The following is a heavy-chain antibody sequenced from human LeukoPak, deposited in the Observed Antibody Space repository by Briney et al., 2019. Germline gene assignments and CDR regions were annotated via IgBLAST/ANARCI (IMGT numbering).Heavy chain of an antibody. J-gene: IGHJ4*02. CDR1: GFTFSNSA. CDR3: ARDLNSYDSSASGH. D-gene: IGHD3-22*01. CDR2: ISYDGSNK. Sequence: GGSLRLSCAASGFTFSNSAIHWVRQAPGKGLEWVAVISYDGSNKYYADSVKGRFTISRDNSKNTLYLQMNSLRAEDTAVYYCARDLNSYDSSASGHWGQGTLVTVSS. V-gene: IGHV3-30*14.